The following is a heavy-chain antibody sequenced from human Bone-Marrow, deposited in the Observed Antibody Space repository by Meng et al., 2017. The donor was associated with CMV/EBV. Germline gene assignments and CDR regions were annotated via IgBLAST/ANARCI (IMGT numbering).Heavy chain of an antibody. J-gene: IGHJ4*02. Sequence: GGSLRLSCAASGFTFSSYSMNWVRQAPGKGLEWVSSISSSSSYIYYADSVKGRFNISRDNSENILYLQMGGLRAEDTAIYWCAGGGTYCSSSTRYNSWGQGTLVTVSS. D-gene: IGHD2-2*02. CDR1: GFTFSSYS. V-gene: IGHV3-21*04. CDR3: AGGGTYCSSSTRYNS. CDR2: ISSSSSYI.